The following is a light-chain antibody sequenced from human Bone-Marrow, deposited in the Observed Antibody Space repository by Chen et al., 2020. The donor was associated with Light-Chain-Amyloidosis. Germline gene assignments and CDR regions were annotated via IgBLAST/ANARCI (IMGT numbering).Light chain of an antibody. CDR3: SSYAGNNNVV. CDR2: EVT. J-gene: IGLJ2*01. V-gene: IGLV2-8*01. Sequence: QSVLTQPPSASGSPGQSVTISCSGTVSDIGGYDYVSWYHQQPGRAPKLLIYEVTKRPSCVPRRFSASKSGSTASLTVSGLQAEDEGDYYGSSYAGNNNVVFGGGTKLTV. CDR1: VSDIGGYDY.